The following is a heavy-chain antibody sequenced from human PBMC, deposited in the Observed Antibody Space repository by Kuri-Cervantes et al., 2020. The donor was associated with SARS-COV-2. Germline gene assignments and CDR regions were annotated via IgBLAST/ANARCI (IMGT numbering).Heavy chain of an antibody. CDR2: MNPNSGNT. D-gene: IGHD4-17*01. V-gene: IGHV1-8*03. Sequence: ASAKVSCKASTYTFTTYDINWVRQATGQGLEWMGWMNPNSGNTGYAQKFQGRVTITRNTSISTAYMELSSLRSEDTAVYYCARTLVRRGDYGYYYFYMDVWGRGTTVTVSS. CDR1: TYTFTTYD. J-gene: IGHJ6*03. CDR3: ARTLVRRGDYGYYYFYMDV.